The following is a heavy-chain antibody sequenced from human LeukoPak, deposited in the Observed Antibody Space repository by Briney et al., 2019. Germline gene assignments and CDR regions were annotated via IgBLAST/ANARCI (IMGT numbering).Heavy chain of an antibody. CDR3: ARQTGSGLFILP. Sequence: KPSETLSLTCTVSGGSISIYYWSWIRQPAGKGLEWIGRIYISGSTNYNPSLKSRVTISVDTSKNQFSLKLTSVTAADTAVYYCARQTGSGLFILPGGQGTLVTVSS. D-gene: IGHD3/OR15-3a*01. CDR1: GGSISIYY. CDR2: IYISGST. J-gene: IGHJ4*02. V-gene: IGHV4-4*07.